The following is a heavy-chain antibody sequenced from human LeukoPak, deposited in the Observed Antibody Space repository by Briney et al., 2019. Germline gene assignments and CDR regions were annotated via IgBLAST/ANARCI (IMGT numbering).Heavy chain of an antibody. V-gene: IGHV4-34*01. CDR1: GGSFSGYY. Sequence: SETLSLTCAVYGGSFSGYYWSWIRQPPGKGLEWIGEINHSGSTNYNPSLKSRVTMSVDTSKNQFSLKLSSVTAADTAVYYCEREHYDFWSGYYRYYYYYYYYMDVWGKGTTVTVSS. CDR3: EREHYDFWSGYYRYYYYYYYYMDV. D-gene: IGHD3-3*01. CDR2: INHSGST. J-gene: IGHJ6*03.